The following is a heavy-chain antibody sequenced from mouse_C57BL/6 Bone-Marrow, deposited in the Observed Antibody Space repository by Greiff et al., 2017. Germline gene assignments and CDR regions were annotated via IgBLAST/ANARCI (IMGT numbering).Heavy chain of an antibody. CDR3: ARDHGSGGFAY. J-gene: IGHJ3*01. CDR2: ISDGGSYT. CDR1: GFTFSSYA. D-gene: IGHD1-1*01. Sequence: EVQLVESGGGLVKPGGSLKLSCAASGFTFSSYAMSWVRQTPEKRLEWVATISDGGSYTYYPDNVKGRFTISRDNAKNNLYLQMSHLKSEDTAMYYGARDHGSGGFAYWGQGTLVTVSA. V-gene: IGHV5-4*01.